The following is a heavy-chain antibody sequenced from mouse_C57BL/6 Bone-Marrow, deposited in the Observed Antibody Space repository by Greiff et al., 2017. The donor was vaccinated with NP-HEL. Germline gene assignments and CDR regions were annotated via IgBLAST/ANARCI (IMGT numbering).Heavy chain of an antibody. J-gene: IGHJ1*03. CDR2: IYPGGGYT. Sequence: VKLMESGAELVRPGTSVKMSCKASGYTFTNYWIGWAKQRPGHGLEWIGDIYPGGGYTNYNEKFKGKATLTADKSSSTAYMQFSSLTSEDSAIYYCARYTQDHWYFDVWGTGTTVTVSS. CDR3: ARYTQDHWYFDV. V-gene: IGHV1-63*01. CDR1: GYTFTNYW. D-gene: IGHD5-1-1*01.